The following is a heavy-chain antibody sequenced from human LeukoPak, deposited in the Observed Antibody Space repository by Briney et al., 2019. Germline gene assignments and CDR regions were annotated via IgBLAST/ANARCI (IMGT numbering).Heavy chain of an antibody. D-gene: IGHD2-15*01. CDR2: ISAYHGNT. CDR1: GYTFTDYD. J-gene: IGHJ4*02. Sequence: ASVKVSCKASGYTFTDYDVSWVRQAPGQGLEWMGWISAYHGNTNYAQKFQGRVTMTRDTYISTAYMELSRLRSDDTAVYYCASENPGDCSGGSCYGDYWGQGTLVTVSS. V-gene: IGHV1-18*01. CDR3: ASENPGDCSGGSCYGDY.